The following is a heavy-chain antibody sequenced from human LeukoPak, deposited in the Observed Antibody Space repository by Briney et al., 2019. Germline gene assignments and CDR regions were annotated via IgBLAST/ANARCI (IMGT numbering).Heavy chain of an antibody. D-gene: IGHD5-12*01. Sequence: ASVKVSCKASGGTFSSYAISWVRQAPGQGLEWMGRIIPILGIANYAQKFQGRVTITADKSTSTAYMELSSLRSEDTAVYYCARDLDSGYMKYGYNPNGYYGMDVWGQGTTVTVSS. V-gene: IGHV1-69*04. CDR1: GGTFSSYA. CDR3: ARDLDSGYMKYGYNPNGYYGMDV. J-gene: IGHJ6*02. CDR2: IIPILGIA.